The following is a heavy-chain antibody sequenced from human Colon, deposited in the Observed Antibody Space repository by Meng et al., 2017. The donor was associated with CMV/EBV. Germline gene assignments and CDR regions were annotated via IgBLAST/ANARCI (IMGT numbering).Heavy chain of an antibody. D-gene: IGHD3-22*01. CDR1: GFGFTNLW. J-gene: IGHJ4*02. V-gene: IGHV5-51*01. CDR3: ARHGGYDSSGLYDY. Sequence: GESLKISCKGSGFGFTNLWIGWVRQMPGKGLEWVGIMYPADSDVRYSPSFQGHVTISADRSISTAYLQWSSLKASDSAMYYCARHGGYDSSGLYDYWGQGTLVTVSS. CDR2: MYPADSDV.